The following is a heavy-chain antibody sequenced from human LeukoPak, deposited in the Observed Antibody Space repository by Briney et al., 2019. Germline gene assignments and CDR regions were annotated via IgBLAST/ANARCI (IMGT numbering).Heavy chain of an antibody. J-gene: IGHJ4*02. Sequence: SETLSLTCTVSGGSISSYYWGWIRQPPGKGLEWIGYIYYSGSTNYNPSLKSRVTISVDKSKNQFSLKLSSVTAADTAVYYCARDYGGNSGGFDYWGQGTLVTVSS. CDR1: GGSISSYY. V-gene: IGHV4-59*12. CDR2: IYYSGST. CDR3: ARDYGGNSGGFDY. D-gene: IGHD4-23*01.